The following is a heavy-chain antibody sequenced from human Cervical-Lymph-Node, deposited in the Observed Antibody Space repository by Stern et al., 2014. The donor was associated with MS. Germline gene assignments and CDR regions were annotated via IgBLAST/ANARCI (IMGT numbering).Heavy chain of an antibody. V-gene: IGHV3-30*01. CDR3: VSVMDY. Sequence: VQLVESGGGVVQPGGSLRLSCSGSGFTFSNFAMQWVRQAPGKGLEWVAVIHYDGTSQYYADSVKGRFTVSRDNSKNTLDLQMNSLRPEDTAVYYCVSVMDYWGQGAPVTVSS. CDR2: IHYDGTSQ. J-gene: IGHJ4*02. D-gene: IGHD3-16*01. CDR1: GFTFSNFA.